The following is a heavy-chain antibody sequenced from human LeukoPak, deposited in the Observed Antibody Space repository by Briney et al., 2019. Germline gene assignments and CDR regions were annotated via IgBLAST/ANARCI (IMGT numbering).Heavy chain of an antibody. CDR1: GYTFTGYY. D-gene: IGHD6-13*01. J-gene: IGHJ3*02. CDR2: INPNSGGT. V-gene: IGHV1-2*02. Sequence: GASVKVSCKASGYTFTGYYMHWVRQAPGQGLEWMGWINPNSGGTNYAQKFQGRVTMTRDTSISTAYMELSRLRSDDTAVYYCARQAAAGSNDAFGIWGQGTMVTVSS. CDR3: ARQAAAGSNDAFGI.